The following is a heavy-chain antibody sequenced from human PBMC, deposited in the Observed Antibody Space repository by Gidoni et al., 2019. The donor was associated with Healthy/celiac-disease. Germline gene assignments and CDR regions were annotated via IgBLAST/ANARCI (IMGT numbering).Heavy chain of an antibody. CDR2: IYYSGST. CDR1: GGSISSGGYY. V-gene: IGHV4-31*03. CDR3: ARAWGSGSYYNVIDY. D-gene: IGHD3-10*01. Sequence: QVQLQESGPGLVKPSQTLSLTCTVSGGSISSGGYYWSWIRQHPGKGLEWIGYIYYSGSTYYNPSLKSRVTISVDTSKNQFSLKLSSVTAADTAVYYCARAWGSGSYYNVIDYWGQGTLVTVSS. J-gene: IGHJ4*02.